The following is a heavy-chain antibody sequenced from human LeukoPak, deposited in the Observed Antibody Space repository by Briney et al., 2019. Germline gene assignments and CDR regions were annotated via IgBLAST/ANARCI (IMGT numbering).Heavy chain of an antibody. V-gene: IGHV1-8*01. J-gene: IGHJ6*03. CDR1: GYTFTSYD. CDR3: AREASGSYYMNV. CDR2: MNPNSGNT. Sequence: ASVKVSCKASGYTFTSYDINWVRQATGQGLEWMGWMNPNSGNTGYAQKFQGRVTMTRNTSISTAYMELSSLRSEDTAVYYCAREASGSYYMNVWGKGTTVTVSS. D-gene: IGHD3-10*01.